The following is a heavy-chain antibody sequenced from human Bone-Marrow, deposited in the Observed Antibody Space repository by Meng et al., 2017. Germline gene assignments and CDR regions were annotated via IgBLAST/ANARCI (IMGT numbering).Heavy chain of an antibody. CDR3: AKDTGLATTNWFDP. V-gene: IGHV3-23*01. J-gene: IGHJ5*02. CDR1: GFTFSNYA. D-gene: IGHD2-8*02. Sequence: GRLLGSGGGLVQPGGSLRLSCAASGFTFSNYAMSWVRQAPGKGLEWVSAISGSGGSTYYADSVKGRFTISRDNSKNTLYLQMNSLRAEDTAVYYCAKDTGLATTNWFDPWGQGTLVTVSS. CDR2: ISGSGGST.